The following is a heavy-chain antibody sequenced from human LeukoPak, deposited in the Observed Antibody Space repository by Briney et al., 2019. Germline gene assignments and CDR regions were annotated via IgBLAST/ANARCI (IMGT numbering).Heavy chain of an antibody. CDR3: ARQNSGSYYFDY. CDR1: GYTFTGYY. J-gene: IGHJ4*02. V-gene: IGHV1-2*02. Sequence: VASVKVSCKASGYTFTGYYMHWVRQAPGQGLEWMGWINPNSGGTNYAQKFQGRVTMTRDTSISTAYMELSRLRSDDTAVYYCARQNSGSYYFDYWGQGTLVTVSS. D-gene: IGHD1-26*01. CDR2: INPNSGGT.